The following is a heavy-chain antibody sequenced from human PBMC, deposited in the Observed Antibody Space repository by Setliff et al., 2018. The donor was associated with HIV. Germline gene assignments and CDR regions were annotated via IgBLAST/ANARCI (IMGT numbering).Heavy chain of an antibody. Sequence: VKVSCKASGDTFNNYAIGWVRQAPGQGLEWMGGILPVSGAANYAQKFQGRVTITADESTATFYMEMSTLRSEDTAVYYCVNLPFFYYYYMDVWGEGTPVTISS. J-gene: IGHJ6*03. CDR2: ILPVSGAA. CDR1: GDTFNNYA. CDR3: VNLPFFYYYYMDV. V-gene: IGHV1-69*01.